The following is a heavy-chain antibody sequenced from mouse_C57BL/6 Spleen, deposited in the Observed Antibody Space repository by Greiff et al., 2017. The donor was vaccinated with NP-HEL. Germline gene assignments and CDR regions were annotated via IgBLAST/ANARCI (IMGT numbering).Heavy chain of an antibody. CDR1: GFTFSDYG. Sequence: DVQLVESGGGLVKPGGSLQLSCAASGFTFSDYGMHWVRQAPEKGLEWVAYISSGSSTIYYADTVKGRFTISRDNAKNTLFLQMTSLRSEDTAMYYCARRYYGSSLMDYWGQGTSVTVSS. J-gene: IGHJ4*01. CDR3: ARRYYGSSLMDY. V-gene: IGHV5-17*01. CDR2: ISSGSSTI. D-gene: IGHD1-1*01.